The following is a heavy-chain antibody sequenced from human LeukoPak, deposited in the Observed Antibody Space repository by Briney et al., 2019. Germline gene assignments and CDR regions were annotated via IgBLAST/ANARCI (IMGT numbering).Heavy chain of an antibody. Sequence: SETLSLTCAVYGGSFSGYYWSWIRQPPGKGLEWIGEINHSGSTNHNPSLKSRVTISVDTSKNQFSLKLSSVTAADTAVYYCARDSRRYSSSWYASDAFDIWGQGTMVTVSS. J-gene: IGHJ3*02. D-gene: IGHD6-13*01. CDR2: INHSGST. CDR1: GGSFSGYY. V-gene: IGHV4-34*01. CDR3: ARDSRRYSSSWYASDAFDI.